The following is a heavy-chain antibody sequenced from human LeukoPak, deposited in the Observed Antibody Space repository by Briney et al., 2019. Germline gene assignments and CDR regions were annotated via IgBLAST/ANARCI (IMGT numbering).Heavy chain of an antibody. J-gene: IGHJ4*02. CDR3: ARDLRMEYQLPFDY. D-gene: IGHD2-2*01. CDR1: GYTFTSYG. Sequence: ASVKVSCKASGYTFTSYGISWVRQAPGQGLEWMGWISAYNGNTNYAQKLQGRVTMTRDTSTSTVYMELSSLRSEDTAVYYCARDLRMEYQLPFDYWGQGTLVTVSS. CDR2: ISAYNGNT. V-gene: IGHV1-18*01.